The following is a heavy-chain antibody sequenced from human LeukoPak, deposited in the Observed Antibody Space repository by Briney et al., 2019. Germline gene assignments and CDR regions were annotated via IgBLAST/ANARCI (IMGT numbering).Heavy chain of an antibody. CDR3: ARGGDGGDYDILTGYYMDV. CDR2: ISSSSSYI. J-gene: IGHJ6*03. Sequence: SGGSLRLSCAASGFTLSSYSMNWVRQAPGKGLEWVSSISSSSSYIYYADSVKGRFTISRDNAKNSLYLQMDSLRAEDTAVYYCARGGDGGDYDILTGYYMDVWGKGTTVTVSS. V-gene: IGHV3-21*01. CDR1: GFTLSSYS. D-gene: IGHD3-9*01.